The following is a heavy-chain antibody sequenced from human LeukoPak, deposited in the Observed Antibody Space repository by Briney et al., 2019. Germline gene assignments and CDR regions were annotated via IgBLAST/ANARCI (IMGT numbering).Heavy chain of an antibody. CDR2: INPNSGGT. D-gene: IGHD3-10*01. V-gene: IGHV1-2*02. CDR1: GYTFTGYY. Sequence: WASVKVSCKASGYTFTGYYMHWVRQAPGQGLEWMGWINPNSGGTNYAQKFQGRVTMTRDTSISTAYMELSRLRSDDTAVYYCARVDLLWFGEFVYFDYWGQGTLVTVSS. J-gene: IGHJ4*02. CDR3: ARVDLLWFGEFVYFDY.